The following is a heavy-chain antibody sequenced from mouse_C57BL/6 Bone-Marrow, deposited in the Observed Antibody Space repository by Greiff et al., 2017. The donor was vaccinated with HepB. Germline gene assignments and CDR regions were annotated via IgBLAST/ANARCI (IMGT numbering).Heavy chain of an antibody. Sequence: EVKVVESGGGLVKPGGSLKLSCAASGFTFSSYAMSWVRQTPEKRLEWVATISDGGSYTYYPDNVKGRFTISRDNAKNNLYLQMSHLKSEDTAMYYCARDPIYYYGSSYAMDYWGQGTSVTVSS. CDR2: ISDGGSYT. CDR3: ARDPIYYYGSSYAMDY. CDR1: GFTFSSYA. D-gene: IGHD1-1*01. J-gene: IGHJ4*01. V-gene: IGHV5-4*01.